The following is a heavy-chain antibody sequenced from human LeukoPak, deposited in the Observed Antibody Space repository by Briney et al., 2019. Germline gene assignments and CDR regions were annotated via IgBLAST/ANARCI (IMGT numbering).Heavy chain of an antibody. Sequence: SETLSLTCAVYGGSFSGYYWSWIRQPPGKGLEWIGEINHSGSTNYNPSLKSRVTISVDTSKNQFSLKLSSVTAADTAVYYCARVYYSNSYDYWYFDLWGRGTLVTVSS. CDR3: ARVYYSNSYDYWYFDL. J-gene: IGHJ2*01. D-gene: IGHD6-13*01. CDR2: INHSGST. V-gene: IGHV4-34*01. CDR1: GGSFSGYY.